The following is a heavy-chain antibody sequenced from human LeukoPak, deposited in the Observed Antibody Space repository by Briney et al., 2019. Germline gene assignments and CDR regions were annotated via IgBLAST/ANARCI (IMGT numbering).Heavy chain of an antibody. V-gene: IGHV1-69*02. J-gene: IGHJ4*02. Sequence: SVRVSCKASGGTFSSYTISWVRQAPGQGLEWMGRIIPILGIANYAQKFQGRVTITADKSTSTAYMELSSLRSEDTAVYYCASTDSSGWYYFDYWGQGTLVTVSS. CDR2: IIPILGIA. CDR1: GGTFSSYT. D-gene: IGHD6-19*01. CDR3: ASTDSSGWYYFDY.